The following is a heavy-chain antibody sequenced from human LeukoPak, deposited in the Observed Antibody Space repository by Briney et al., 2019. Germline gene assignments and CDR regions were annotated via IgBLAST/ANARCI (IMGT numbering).Heavy chain of an antibody. Sequence: SETLSLTCAVYGGSFSGYYWSWIRQPPGKGLEWIGEINHSGSTNYNPSLKSRVTISVDTSKNQFSLKLSSVTAADTAVYYCARGGPERQQLVDYWGQGTLVTVSS. J-gene: IGHJ4*02. CDR2: INHSGST. CDR1: GGSFSGYY. CDR3: ARGGPERQQLVDY. D-gene: IGHD6-13*01. V-gene: IGHV4-34*01.